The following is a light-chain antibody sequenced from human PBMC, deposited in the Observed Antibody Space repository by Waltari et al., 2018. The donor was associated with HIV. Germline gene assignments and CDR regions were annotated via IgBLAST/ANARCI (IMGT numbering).Light chain of an antibody. Sequence: QSVLAQPPSVSGAPGQRVTIPCTGSSSNLGAAYHVYWYQHLPGTAPKLLIYGNSNPPSGVPNRFSGSKSDTSASLAITGLQAEDEADYYCQSYDRSLSAWVFGGGTRLNVL. CDR1: SSNLGAAYH. CDR2: GNS. J-gene: IGLJ3*02. V-gene: IGLV1-40*01. CDR3: QSYDRSLSAWV.